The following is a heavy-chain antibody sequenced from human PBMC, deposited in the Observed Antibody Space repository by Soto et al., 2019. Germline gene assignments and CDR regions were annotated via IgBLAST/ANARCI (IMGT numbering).Heavy chain of an antibody. CDR1: VYTFTRKL. Sequence: GASLKLSYKASVYTFTRKLISWVRQMPGKGLEWMGRIDPTDSYTNYSPSFQGHVTISVDKSSSTAYVQWSSLKASDTAMYYWATPLPPSGSSFSSVFDTWGQGTLVTVSS. CDR3: ATPLPPSGSSFSSVFDT. CDR2: IDPTDSYT. J-gene: IGHJ5*02. D-gene: IGHD1-26*01. V-gene: IGHV5-10-1*01.